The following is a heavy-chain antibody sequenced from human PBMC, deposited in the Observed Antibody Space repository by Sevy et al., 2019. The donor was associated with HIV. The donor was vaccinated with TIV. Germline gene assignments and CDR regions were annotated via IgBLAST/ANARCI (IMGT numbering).Heavy chain of an antibody. CDR2: ISYDGSNK. CDR3: ARGGGYSYGYTYYFDY. Sequence: GGSLRLSCAASGFTFSSYAMHWVRRAPGKGLEWVAVISYDGSNKYYADSVKGRFTISRDNSKNTLYLQMNSLRAEDTAVYYCARGGGYSYGYTYYFDYWGQGTLVTVSS. V-gene: IGHV3-30-3*01. D-gene: IGHD5-18*01. CDR1: GFTFSSYA. J-gene: IGHJ4*02.